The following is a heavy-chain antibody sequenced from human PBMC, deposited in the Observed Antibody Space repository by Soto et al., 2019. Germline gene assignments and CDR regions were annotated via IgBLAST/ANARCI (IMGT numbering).Heavy chain of an antibody. J-gene: IGHJ4*02. CDR1: GGSISSGVYY. Sequence: SETLSLTCTVSGGSISSGVYYWSWIRQHPGKGLEWIGYIYYSGSTYYNPSLKSRVTISVDTSKNQFSLKLSSVTAADTAVYYCAGRSGWLGELQDYWGQGTLVTVSS. V-gene: IGHV4-31*03. CDR3: AGRSGWLGELQDY. CDR2: IYYSGST. D-gene: IGHD3-10*01.